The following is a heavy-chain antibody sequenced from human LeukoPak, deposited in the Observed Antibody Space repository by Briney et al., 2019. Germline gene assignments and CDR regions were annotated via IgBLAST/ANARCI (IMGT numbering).Heavy chain of an antibody. J-gene: IGHJ4*02. CDR1: GYTFTSYG. D-gene: IGHD3-22*01. V-gene: IGHV1-18*01. CDR2: ISAYNGNT. Sequence: ASVKVSCKASGYTFTSYGSSWVRQAPGQGLEWMGWISAYNGNTNYAQKLQGRVTMTTDTSTSTAYMELRSLRSDDTAVYYCARARPGTTYYYDSSGYWDYWGQGTLVTVSS. CDR3: ARARPGTTYYYDSSGYWDY.